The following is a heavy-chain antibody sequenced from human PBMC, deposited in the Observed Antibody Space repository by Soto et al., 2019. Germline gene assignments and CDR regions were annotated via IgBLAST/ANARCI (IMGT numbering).Heavy chain of an antibody. Sequence: ASVXASCKECRETSESSGLSSARQEHGQGLEWMGWISAYNGNTNYAQKLQGRVTMTTDTSTSTAYMELRSLRSDDTAVYYCASTDTASNPCYYYCRIVVWGQGTTVSVSS. CDR2: ISAYNGNT. CDR3: ASTDTASNPCYYYCRIVV. D-gene: IGHD5-18*01. CDR1: RETSESSG. J-gene: IGHJ6*01. V-gene: IGHV1-18*01.